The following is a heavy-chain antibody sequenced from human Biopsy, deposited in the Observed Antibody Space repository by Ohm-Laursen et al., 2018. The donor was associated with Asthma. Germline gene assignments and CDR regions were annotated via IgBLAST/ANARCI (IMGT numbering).Heavy chain of an antibody. Sequence: SLRLSCTASGFSFGSFGMHWIRQVPGKGPEWVALISFDGRYEYYADSVKGRFTISRDNPMKRLYLQMSSLTAEDTAVYYCASRGGDFWSGYYMDYWGQGTLVTVSS. J-gene: IGHJ4*02. CDR3: ASRGGDFWSGYYMDY. V-gene: IGHV3-30*03. D-gene: IGHD3-3*01. CDR1: GFSFGSFG. CDR2: ISFDGRYE.